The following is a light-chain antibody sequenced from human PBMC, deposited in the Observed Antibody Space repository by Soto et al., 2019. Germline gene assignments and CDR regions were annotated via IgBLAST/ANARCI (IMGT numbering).Light chain of an antibody. Sequence: EVVMTQSPAALSVSPGERATLSCRASQTVNSNLAWYQQRSGQAPRLLIYGASIRATDIPARFSGSGSGTDFPLTISSLQSEDFAVYYCHQYNTWWTFGQGTKIHIK. J-gene: IGKJ1*01. CDR1: QTVNSN. CDR3: HQYNTWWT. CDR2: GAS. V-gene: IGKV3-15*01.